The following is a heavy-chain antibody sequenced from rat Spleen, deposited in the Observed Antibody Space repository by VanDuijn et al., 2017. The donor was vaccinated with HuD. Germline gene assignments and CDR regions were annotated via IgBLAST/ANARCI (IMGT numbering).Heavy chain of an antibody. D-gene: IGHD1-1*01. J-gene: IGHJ3*01. CDR3: AREGVTTVVTGWFAY. CDR2: INTGSGGN. V-gene: IGHV1-57*01. Sequence: QVQLQQSGAELAKPGSSVKISCQASGYTFTSYDITWIKQTTGQGIDYIGYINTGSGGNYYNEKFKGKATLTVDKSSSTVFMQLSSLTPEDTAVYYCAREGVTTVVTGWFAYWGQGTLVTVSS. CDR1: GYTFTSYD.